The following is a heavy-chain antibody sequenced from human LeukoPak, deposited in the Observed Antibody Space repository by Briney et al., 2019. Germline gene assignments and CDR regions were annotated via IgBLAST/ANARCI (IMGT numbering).Heavy chain of an antibody. V-gene: IGHV5-51*02. D-gene: IGHD3-3*01. J-gene: IGHJ3*02. CDR2: IYPGGSQT. CDR1: GYSFSMYW. CDR3: GRIRGYDFWSRGAFDI. Sequence: GESLKISCRGSGYSFSMYWTGWVRQMPGEGVEGMGIIYPGGSQTAYSPSFEGQLTISADKSINTAYLQWRSLKASDTAMYYCGRIRGYDFWSRGAFDIWGQGTMVTVSS.